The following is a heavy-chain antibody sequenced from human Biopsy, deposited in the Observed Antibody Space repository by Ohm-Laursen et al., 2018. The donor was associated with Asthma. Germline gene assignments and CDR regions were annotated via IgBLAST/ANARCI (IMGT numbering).Heavy chain of an antibody. CDR1: GFSLSTSGVG. CDR3: AHQYSSLRGWAFDP. Sequence: TQTLTLTCTFSGFSLSTSGVGVGWIRQPPGKALEWLALIYWDDDKRYSPSLKSRLTITKDTSKIQVVLTITNMDPVDIATYYCAHQYSSLRGWAFDPWGQGTLVTVSS. V-gene: IGHV2-5*02. CDR2: IYWDDDK. J-gene: IGHJ5*02. D-gene: IGHD6-6*01.